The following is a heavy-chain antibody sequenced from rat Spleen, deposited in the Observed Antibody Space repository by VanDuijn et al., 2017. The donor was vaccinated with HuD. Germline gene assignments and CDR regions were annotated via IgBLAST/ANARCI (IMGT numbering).Heavy chain of an antibody. D-gene: IGHD1-1*01. V-gene: IGHV5-27*01. J-gene: IGHJ2*01. CDR3: TTVYSGDPYFDY. Sequence: EVQLVESGGGLVQPGRSLKLSCAASGFTFSNYDMAWVRQAPTKGLEWIASISTGGGSTYYRDSVKGRFTISRDNAKSTLYLQMDSLRSEDTATYYCTTVYSGDPYFDYWGQGVMVTVSS. CDR1: GFTFSNYD. CDR2: ISTGGGST.